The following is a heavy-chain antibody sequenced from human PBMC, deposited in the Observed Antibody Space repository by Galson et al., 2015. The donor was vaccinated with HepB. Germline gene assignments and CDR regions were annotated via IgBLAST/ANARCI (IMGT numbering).Heavy chain of an antibody. Sequence: SLRLSCAASGFTFTRHWMSWVRQAPGKGLEWVANINEDGSEENYVDSVKGRFTISRDNAENSLYLQMNNLRAEDTALYYCAREPSAGATWGQGTLVTVSS. V-gene: IGHV3-7*03. D-gene: IGHD4/OR15-4a*01. CDR2: INEDGSEE. CDR3: AREPSAGAT. J-gene: IGHJ4*02. CDR1: GFTFTRHW.